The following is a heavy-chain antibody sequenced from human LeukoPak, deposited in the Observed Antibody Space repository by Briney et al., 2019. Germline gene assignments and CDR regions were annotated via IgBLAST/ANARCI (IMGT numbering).Heavy chain of an antibody. Sequence: MASETLSLTCTVSGGSIGWDYWSWIRQSAGKGLERIGRIYKSGSTNYNPSFRSRVTMSVDTSKNQFSLSVTSVTAADTAVYYCAREEYFQDSNGYSYYFHSWGQGSLVTVSS. V-gene: IGHV4-4*07. J-gene: IGHJ4*02. D-gene: IGHD3-22*01. CDR1: GGSIGWDY. CDR3: AREEYFQDSNGYSYYFHS. CDR2: IYKSGST.